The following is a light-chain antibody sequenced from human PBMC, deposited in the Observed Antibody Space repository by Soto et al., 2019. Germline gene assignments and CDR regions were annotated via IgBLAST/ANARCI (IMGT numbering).Light chain of an antibody. CDR3: QQYGSSPMYT. Sequence: EIVLTQSPGTLSLSPGERATLSCRASQSVSSTYLAWYQQKVGQAPRLLIYGASSRATAIPDRFGGSGSGTDFTLTISRLEPEDFAVYYCQQYGSSPMYTFGQGTKLEIK. CDR1: QSVSSTY. CDR2: GAS. J-gene: IGKJ2*01. V-gene: IGKV3-20*01.